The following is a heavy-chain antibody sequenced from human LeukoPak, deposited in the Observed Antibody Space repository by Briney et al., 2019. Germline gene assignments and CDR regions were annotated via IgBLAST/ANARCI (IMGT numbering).Heavy chain of an antibody. CDR2: IYYSGST. D-gene: IGHD6-19*01. J-gene: IGHJ4*02. V-gene: IGHV4-31*03. CDR1: DGSISSGGYY. CDR3: AREGSSGWPKNLFDY. Sequence: SQTLSLTCTVSDGSISSGGYYWSWIRQHPGKGLEWIGYIYYSGSTYYNPSLKSRVTISVDTSKNQFSLKLSSVTAADTAVYYCAREGSSGWPKNLFDYWGQGTLVTVSS.